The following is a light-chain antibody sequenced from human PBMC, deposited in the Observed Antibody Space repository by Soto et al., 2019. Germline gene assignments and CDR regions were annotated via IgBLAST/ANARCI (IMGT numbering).Light chain of an antibody. CDR3: HQHTTWPRT. Sequence: EIVMTQSPATLSVSPGEIATLSCRASQSISTNLAWYQQKPGQAPKLLIYHASPRATGIPDRFTGSGSGTEFTLTLSSLQSEDFALYYCHQHTTWPRTLGQETKQEIK. CDR1: QSISTN. J-gene: IGKJ2*01. V-gene: IGKV3-15*01. CDR2: HAS.